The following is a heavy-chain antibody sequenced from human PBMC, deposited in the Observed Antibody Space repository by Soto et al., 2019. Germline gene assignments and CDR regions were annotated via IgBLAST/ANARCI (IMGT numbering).Heavy chain of an antibody. CDR1: GFAFSSYS. D-gene: IGHD1-26*01. CDR2: MSSRSSYL. J-gene: IGHJ6*02. Sequence: EVQLVDSGGGLVKPGGSLRRSCAASGFAFSSYSMVWVRQAPGKGLEWVSSMSSRSSYLYYADSLKGRFTISRDNAKNSLYLQMNSLRAEDTAVYYCARDLGSGEYPPYYYFGLDVWGQGTTVTVSS. CDR3: ARDLGSGEYPPYYYFGLDV. V-gene: IGHV3-21*02.